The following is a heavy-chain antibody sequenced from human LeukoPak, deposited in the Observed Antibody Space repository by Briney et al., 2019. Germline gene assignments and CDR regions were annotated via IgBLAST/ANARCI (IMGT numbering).Heavy chain of an antibody. Sequence: SQTLSLTCTVSSGSISNYYCSWIRQPPGKGLEWIGYIYYSESTKYNPSLKSRLAISVDTSKNQFSLRLTSVTAADTAVYYCARHISGATKELSAFDIWGQGTMVNVSS. D-gene: IGHD1-20*01. CDR1: SGSISNYY. CDR2: IYYSEST. CDR3: ARHISGATKELSAFDI. V-gene: IGHV4-59*08. J-gene: IGHJ3*02.